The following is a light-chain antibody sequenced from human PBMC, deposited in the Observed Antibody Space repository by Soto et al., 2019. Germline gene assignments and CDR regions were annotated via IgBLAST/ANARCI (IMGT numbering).Light chain of an antibody. V-gene: IGKV3-20*01. Sequence: VVSQSSATVSVYPGERATLSYRASQSVSILLAWYQQRPGQAPRLLIYGASSRATGIPDRFSGSGSGTDFTLTISRLAHEGFAVYSCDQYGSSPTSGQGTRLDI. CDR2: GAS. CDR1: QSVSIL. J-gene: IGKJ5*01. CDR3: DQYGSSPT.